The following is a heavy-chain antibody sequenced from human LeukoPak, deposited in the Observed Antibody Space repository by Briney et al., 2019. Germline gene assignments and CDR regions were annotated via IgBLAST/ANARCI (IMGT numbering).Heavy chain of an antibody. J-gene: IGHJ5*02. CDR3: VRGVGVSRFNYFDP. CDR1: GFTSSSFG. Sequence: TGGSLRLSCAASGFTSSSFGMHWVRQAPGKGLEWVAVIWYDASNKYYADSVKGRFTISRDNSKNTLFLQMNSLRDDDTAVYYCVRGVGVSRFNYFDPWGQGTLVTVAT. CDR2: IWYDASNK. V-gene: IGHV3-33*01. D-gene: IGHD6-13*01.